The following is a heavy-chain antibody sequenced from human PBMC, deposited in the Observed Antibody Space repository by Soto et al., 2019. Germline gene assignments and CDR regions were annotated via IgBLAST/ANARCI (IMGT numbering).Heavy chain of an antibody. Sequence: SETLSLTCTVSGGSISSGDYYWSWIRQPPGKGLEWIGYIYYSGSTYYNPSLKSRVTISVDTSKNQFSLKLSSVTAADTAVYYCARAADSSGYYSAWGQGTLVTVSS. CDR1: GGSISSGDYY. CDR3: ARAADSSGYYSA. V-gene: IGHV4-30-4*01. D-gene: IGHD3-22*01. CDR2: IYYSGST. J-gene: IGHJ4*02.